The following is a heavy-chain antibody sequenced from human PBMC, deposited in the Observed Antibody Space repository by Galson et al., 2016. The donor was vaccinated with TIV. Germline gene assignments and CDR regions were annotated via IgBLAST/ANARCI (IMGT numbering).Heavy chain of an antibody. CDR1: GYTFTRYY. Sequence: SVKVSCKASGYTFTRYYIHWVRQAAGQGLEWMGIIDPSNGGTTYAQKFQGRLTLTRDTSTSTVYFELSRLTSEDTALYHCASPHSGSYDFDYCGQGTLVTGSS. CDR3: ASPHSGSYDFDY. V-gene: IGHV1-46*03. D-gene: IGHD3-16*01. J-gene: IGHJ4*02. CDR2: IDPSNGGT.